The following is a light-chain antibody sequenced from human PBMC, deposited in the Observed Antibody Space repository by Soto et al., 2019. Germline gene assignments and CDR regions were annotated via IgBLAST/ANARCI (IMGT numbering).Light chain of an antibody. CDR2: LNSDGSH. Sequence: QLVLTQSPSASASLGASVKLTCTLSSGHSSYAIAWHQQQPEKGPRYLMKLNSDGSHSKGDGIPDRFSGSSSWAERYLTISSLQSEDEADYYCQTWGTGIQVFGTGTKLTVL. V-gene: IGLV4-69*01. J-gene: IGLJ1*01. CDR3: QTWGTGIQV. CDR1: SGHSSYA.